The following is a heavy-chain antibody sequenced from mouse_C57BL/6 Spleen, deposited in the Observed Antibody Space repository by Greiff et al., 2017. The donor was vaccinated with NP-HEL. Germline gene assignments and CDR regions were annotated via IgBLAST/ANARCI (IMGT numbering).Heavy chain of an antibody. V-gene: IGHV5-4*03. CDR1: GFTFSSYA. CDR2: ISDGGSYT. Sequence: EVNLVESGGGLVKPGGSLKLSCAASGFTFSSYAMSWVRQTPEKRLEWVATISDGGSYTYYPDNVKGRFTISRDNAKNNLYLQMSHLKSEDTAMYYCARLRRLYAMDYWGQGTSVTVSS. CDR3: ARLRRLYAMDY. D-gene: IGHD2-12*01. J-gene: IGHJ4*01.